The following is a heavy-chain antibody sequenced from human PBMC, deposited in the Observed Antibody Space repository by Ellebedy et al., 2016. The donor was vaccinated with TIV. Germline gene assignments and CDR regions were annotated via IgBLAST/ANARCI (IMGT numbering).Heavy chain of an antibody. V-gene: IGHV1-46*01. CDR3: ARGDNYYHDSSGYYYNY. CDR1: GYTFTNYF. CDR2: INPTRGSS. Sequence: ASVKVSCKASGYTFTNYFLYWVRQAPGQGSEWMGIINPTRGSSNYTQKFQGRVTMTRDTSTSTVYMVLRSLRSEDTAVYYCARGDNYYHDSSGYYYNYWGQGTLVTVSS. D-gene: IGHD3-22*01. J-gene: IGHJ4*02.